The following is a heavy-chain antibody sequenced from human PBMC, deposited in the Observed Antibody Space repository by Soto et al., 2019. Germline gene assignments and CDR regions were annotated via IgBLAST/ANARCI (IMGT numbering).Heavy chain of an antibody. J-gene: IGHJ6*02. CDR1: GFKISSSS. CDR2: ISDSGSNT. V-gene: IGHV3-48*02. CDR3: ARYYYDSSGYDGMDF. D-gene: IGHD3-22*01. Sequence: EVQLVESGGGLVQPGGSLRLSCAAFGFKISSSSMNWVRQAPGRGLEWVAYISDSGSNTLYTDSVKGRFTVSRDTAKXXXXLQMSGLRDEDRAVYYCARYYYDSSGYDGMDFWGQGTTVTVSS.